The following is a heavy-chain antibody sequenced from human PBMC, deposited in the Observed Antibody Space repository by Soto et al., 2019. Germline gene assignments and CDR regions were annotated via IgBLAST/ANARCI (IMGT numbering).Heavy chain of an antibody. Sequence: QVQLQESGPGLVKPSQTLSLTCTVSGGSISSGGYYWSWIRQHPGKGLEWIGYIYYSGSTYYNPSPKRRVTISVDTSKDQFSLKLSSVTAADTAVYYCARVDTSMGATCVSYWGQGTLVTVSS. CDR3: ARVDTSMGATCVSY. CDR2: IYYSGST. V-gene: IGHV4-31*03. CDR1: GGSISSGGYY. D-gene: IGHD1-26*01. J-gene: IGHJ4*02.